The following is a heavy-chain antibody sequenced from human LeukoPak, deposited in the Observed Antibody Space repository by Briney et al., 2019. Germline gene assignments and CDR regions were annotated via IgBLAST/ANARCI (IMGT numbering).Heavy chain of an antibody. D-gene: IGHD6-19*01. CDR3: ARDIAGIEVAGRRDDGIDI. V-gene: IGHV3-30-3*01. CDR1: GFTFSSYA. Sequence: GGSLRPSCAASGFTFSSYAMHWVRQAPGKGLEWVAVISYDGNNKYYADSVKGRFTISRDNSKKTLYLQMNSLRAEDTAVYYCARDIAGIEVAGRRDDGIDIWGQGTKVTASS. J-gene: IGHJ3*02. CDR2: ISYDGNNK.